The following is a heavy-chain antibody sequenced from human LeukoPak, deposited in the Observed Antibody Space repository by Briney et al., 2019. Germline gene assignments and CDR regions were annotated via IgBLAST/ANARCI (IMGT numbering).Heavy chain of an antibody. J-gene: IGHJ4*02. CDR2: VSTSGST. V-gene: IGHV4-4*07. CDR3: ARAVDTTWRYFDY. CDR1: CGSLSRYY. D-gene: IGHD3-3*01. Sequence: SETLSLTRTLSCGSLSRYYWRWIRQPAGKGREWIGRVSTSGSTNYKSSLKRRVTMSVDTSKSQFSLILTSVTGADAAMYYCARAVDTTWRYFDYWGEGTLVTVSS.